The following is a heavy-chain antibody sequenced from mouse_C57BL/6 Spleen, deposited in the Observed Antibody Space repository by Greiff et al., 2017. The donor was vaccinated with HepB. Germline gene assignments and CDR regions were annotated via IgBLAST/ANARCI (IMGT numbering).Heavy chain of an antibody. Sequence: EVQLVESGPGLVKPSQSLSLTCSVTGYSITSGYYWNWIRQFPGNKLEWMGYISYDGSNNYNPSLKNRISITRDTSKNQFFLKLNSVTTEDTATYYCARIPIGYYGSSYGYFDVWGTGTTVTVSS. CDR3: ARIPIGYYGSSYGYFDV. D-gene: IGHD1-1*01. J-gene: IGHJ1*03. CDR1: GYSITSGYY. V-gene: IGHV3-6*01. CDR2: ISYDGSN.